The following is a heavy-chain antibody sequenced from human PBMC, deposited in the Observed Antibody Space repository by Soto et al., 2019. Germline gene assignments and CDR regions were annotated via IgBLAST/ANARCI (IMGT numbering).Heavy chain of an antibody. CDR2: IWYDGSNK. CDR3: ARGDYGDYGRYFDS. V-gene: IGHV3-33*01. Sequence: QVQLVDSGGGVVQPGRSLRLSCAASGFTFSSYGMHWVRQAPGKGLEWVAVIWYDGSNKYYADSVKGRFTISRDNSKNTLYLQMNSLRAEDTAVYYCARGDYGDYGRYFDSWGQGTLVTVSS. CDR1: GFTFSSYG. D-gene: IGHD4-17*01. J-gene: IGHJ4*02.